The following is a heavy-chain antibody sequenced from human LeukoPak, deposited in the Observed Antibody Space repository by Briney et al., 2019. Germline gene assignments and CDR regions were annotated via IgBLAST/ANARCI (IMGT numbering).Heavy chain of an antibody. J-gene: IGHJ3*02. V-gene: IGHV4-39*07. Sequence: SETLSLTCTVSGGSISSSSYYWGWIRQPPGKGLEWIGSIYYSGSTYYNPSLKSRVTISVDKSKNQFSLKLSSVTAADTAVYYCARVGYCSGGSCYATGHDAFDIWGQGTMVTVSS. CDR2: IYYSGST. CDR3: ARVGYCSGGSCYATGHDAFDI. D-gene: IGHD2-15*01. CDR1: GGSISSSSYY.